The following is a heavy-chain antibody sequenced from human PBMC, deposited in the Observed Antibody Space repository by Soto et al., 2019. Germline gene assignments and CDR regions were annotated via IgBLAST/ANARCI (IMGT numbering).Heavy chain of an antibody. D-gene: IGHD5-18*01. CDR2: IYYSGST. CDR3: ARDNGYSYGYTLDH. CDR1: GGSISSYY. V-gene: IGHV4-59*01. Sequence: ASETLSLTCTVSGGSISSYYWSWIRQPPGKGLEWIGYIYYSGSTNYNPSLKGRVTISVDTSKNQFSLKLSSVTAADTAVYYCARDNGYSYGYTLDHWGQGTLVTVSS. J-gene: IGHJ4*02.